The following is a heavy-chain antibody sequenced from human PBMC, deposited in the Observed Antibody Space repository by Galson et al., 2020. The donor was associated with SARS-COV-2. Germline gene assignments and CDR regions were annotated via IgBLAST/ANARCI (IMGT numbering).Heavy chain of an antibody. J-gene: IGHJ5*02. V-gene: IGHV4-34*01. CDR1: GGSFSGYY. CDR3: ARGEYSSCWYGRRGWFDP. Sequence: SATLSLTCAVYGGSFSGYYWSWIRHPPGKGLEWLGELNHSGSTNYNPSLTSRVTISVDTSKNQFSLKLRSVTAADTAVYYCARGEYSSCWYGRRGWFDPWGQGTLVTVSS. D-gene: IGHD6-13*01. CDR2: LNHSGST.